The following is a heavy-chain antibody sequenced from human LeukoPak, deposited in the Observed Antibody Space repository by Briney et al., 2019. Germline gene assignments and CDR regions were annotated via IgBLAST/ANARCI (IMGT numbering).Heavy chain of an antibody. D-gene: IGHD4-11*01. CDR3: ARSGAYSNFSPHFDY. V-gene: IGHV4-39*01. CDR2: IYYSGST. Sequence: SETLSLTCTVSGDSISSTNYYWGWIRQPPGKGLEWIGSIYYSGSTYYNPSLESRVTISVDTSKNQFSLKLSSVTAADTAVYYCARSGAYSNFSPHFDYWGQGTLVTVSS. J-gene: IGHJ4*02. CDR1: GDSISSTNYY.